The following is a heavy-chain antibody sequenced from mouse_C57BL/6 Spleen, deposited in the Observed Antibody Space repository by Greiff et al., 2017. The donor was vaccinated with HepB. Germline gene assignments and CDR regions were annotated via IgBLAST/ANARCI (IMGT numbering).Heavy chain of an antibody. CDR1: GFTFSSYG. CDR3: ARQITTVHYFDY. J-gene: IGHJ2*01. CDR2: ISRGGSYT. D-gene: IGHD1-1*01. Sequence: EVKLVESGGDSVKPGGSLKLSCAASGFTFSSYGMSWVRQTPDKRLEWVATISRGGSYTYYPDSVKGRFTISRDNAKNTLYLQMSSLQSEDTAMYYCARQITTVHYFDYWGQGTTLTVSS. V-gene: IGHV5-6*01.